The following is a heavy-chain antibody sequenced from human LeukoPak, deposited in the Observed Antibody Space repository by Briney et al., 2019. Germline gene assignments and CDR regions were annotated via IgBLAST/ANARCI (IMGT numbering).Heavy chain of an antibody. Sequence: PGRSLRLSCAASGFTFSSYGIHWVRQAPGKGLEWVAFIRYDGSHKYYADSVKGRFTISRDNSKNTLYLQMNSLRAEDTAAYYCAKGYGWEASYYYYYMDVWGKGTTVTISS. V-gene: IGHV3-30*02. CDR3: AKGYGWEASYYYYYMDV. J-gene: IGHJ6*03. CDR2: IRYDGSHK. CDR1: GFTFSSYG. D-gene: IGHD1-26*01.